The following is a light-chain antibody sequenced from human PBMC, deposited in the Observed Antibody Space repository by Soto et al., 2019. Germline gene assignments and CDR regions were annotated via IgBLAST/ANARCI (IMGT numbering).Light chain of an antibody. Sequence: ETVLTQSPATLSLSPGERATLSCRASQSAGNYLAWYQQKPGQAPRLLIYDTSIRATGISARFSGSGSGTDFTLTISSLEPEDFAVYYCQQRSNWPPLTFGGGTKVDNK. CDR2: DTS. J-gene: IGKJ4*01. CDR1: QSAGNY. V-gene: IGKV3-11*01. CDR3: QQRSNWPPLT.